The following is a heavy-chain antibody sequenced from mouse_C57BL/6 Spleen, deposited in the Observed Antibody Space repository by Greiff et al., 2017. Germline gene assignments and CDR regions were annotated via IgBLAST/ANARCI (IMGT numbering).Heavy chain of an antibody. J-gene: IGHJ2*01. CDR3: ARERDGYYDY. CDR2: IYPRSGNT. V-gene: IGHV1-81*01. CDR1: GYTFTSYG. D-gene: IGHD2-3*01. Sequence: VKLMESGAELARPGASVKLSCKASGYTFTSYGISWVKQRTGQGLEWIGEIYPRSGNTYYNEKFKGKATLTADKSSSTAYMELRSLTSEDSAVYFCARERDGYYDYWGQGTTLTVSS.